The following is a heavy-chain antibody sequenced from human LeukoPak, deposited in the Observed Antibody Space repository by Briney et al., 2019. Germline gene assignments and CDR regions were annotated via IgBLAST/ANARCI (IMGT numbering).Heavy chain of an antibody. Sequence: GGSLRLSCAASGFTFSGYSMNWVRQAPGKGLEWVSYISRRSSTKYYADSVKGRFTISRDNAKNSLYLQMNSLRAEDTAVYYCAREVGYDSSGYPYYFDYWGQGTLVTVSS. CDR3: AREVGYDSSGYPYYFDY. J-gene: IGHJ4*02. CDR2: ISRRSSTK. CDR1: GFTFSGYS. D-gene: IGHD3-22*01. V-gene: IGHV3-48*04.